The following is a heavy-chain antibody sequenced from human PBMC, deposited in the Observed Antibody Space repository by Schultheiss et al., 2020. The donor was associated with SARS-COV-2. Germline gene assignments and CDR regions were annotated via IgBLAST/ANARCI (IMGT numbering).Heavy chain of an antibody. CDR3: AKGMGYCSSTSCSYYYYMDV. CDR1: GFTFSSYD. D-gene: IGHD2-2*01. J-gene: IGHJ6*03. V-gene: IGHV3-13*01. Sequence: GVSLRLSCAASGFTFSSYDMHWVRQATGKGLEWVSAIGTAGDTYYPGSVKGRFTISRDNSKNTLYLQMNSLRAEDTAVYYCAKGMGYCSSTSCSYYYYMDVWGKGTTVTVSS. CDR2: IGTAGDT.